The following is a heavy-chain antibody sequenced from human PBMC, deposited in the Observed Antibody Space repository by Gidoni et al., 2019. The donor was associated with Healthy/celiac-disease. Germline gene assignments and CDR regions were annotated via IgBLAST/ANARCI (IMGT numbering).Heavy chain of an antibody. J-gene: IGHJ4*02. CDR1: GFTFSSDW. CDR2: IKQDGSEK. D-gene: IGHD2-21*02. Sequence: EVQLVESGGGFVQPGGSLRLTCAASGFTFSSDWMSWVRQAPGKGLEWVANIKQDGSEKYYVDSVKGRFTISRDNAKNSLYRQMNSRRAEDTAVYYCARIRRCGGDCYCDYWGQGTLVTVSS. V-gene: IGHV3-7*04. CDR3: ARIRRCGGDCYCDY.